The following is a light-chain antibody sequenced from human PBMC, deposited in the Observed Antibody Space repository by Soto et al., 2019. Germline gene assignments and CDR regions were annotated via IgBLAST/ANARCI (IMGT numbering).Light chain of an antibody. CDR2: DAF. J-gene: IGKJ3*01. Sequence: EILLTQSPATLSLSPGERATLSCRASQSVRTSLAWYQQKPDQAPRLLIYDAFNRATGIPARFSGSGSGTDFTLTISRLEPEDFAVYYCQQRSDWPVTFGPGTKVD. V-gene: IGKV3-11*01. CDR3: QQRSDWPVT. CDR1: QSVRTS.